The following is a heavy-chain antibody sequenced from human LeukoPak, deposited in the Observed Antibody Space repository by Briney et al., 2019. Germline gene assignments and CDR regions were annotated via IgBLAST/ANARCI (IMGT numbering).Heavy chain of an antibody. D-gene: IGHD5-18*01. J-gene: IGHJ3*02. Sequence: SQTLSLTCTVSGGSISSGDYYWSWIRQPPGKGLEWIGYIYYSGSTYYNPSLKSRVTISVDTSKNQFSLKLSSVTAADTAVYYCARSRRGYSYGRGAFDIWGQGTMVTVSS. CDR1: GGSISSGDYY. CDR2: IYYSGST. CDR3: ARSRRGYSYGRGAFDI. V-gene: IGHV4-30-4*08.